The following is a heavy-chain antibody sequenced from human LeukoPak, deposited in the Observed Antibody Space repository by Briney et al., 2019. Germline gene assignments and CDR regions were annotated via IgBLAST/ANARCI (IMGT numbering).Heavy chain of an antibody. D-gene: IGHD3-22*01. CDR1: GYTFTSYY. V-gene: IGHV1-2*02. CDR3: ARYAGYYDSSGSPAEYFQH. CDR2: INPNSGGT. J-gene: IGHJ1*01. Sequence: ASVKVSCKASGYTFTSYYMHWVRQAPGQGLEWMGWINPNSGGTNYAQKFQGRVTMTRDTSISTAYMELSRLRSDDTAVYYCARYAGYYDSSGSPAEYFQHWGQGTLVTVSS.